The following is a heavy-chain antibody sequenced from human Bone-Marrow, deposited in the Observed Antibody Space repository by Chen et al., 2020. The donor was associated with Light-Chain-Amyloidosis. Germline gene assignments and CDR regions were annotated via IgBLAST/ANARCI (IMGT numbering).Heavy chain of an antibody. J-gene: IGHJ6*03. CDR2: IYYSGST. CDR3: ARAGDGSYYYMDV. V-gene: IGHV4-39*01. Sequence: QLQLQESGPGLVKPSETQFLTCTVSGGSISSSSYYWGWIRQPPGKGLEWIGSIYYSGSTYYNPSLKSRVTISVDTSKNQFSLKLSSVTAADTAVYYCARAGDGSYYYMDVWGKGTTVTVSS. CDR1: GGSISSSSYY. D-gene: IGHD7-27*01.